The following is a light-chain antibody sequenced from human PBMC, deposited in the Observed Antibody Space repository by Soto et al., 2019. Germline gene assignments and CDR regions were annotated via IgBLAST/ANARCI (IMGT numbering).Light chain of an antibody. J-gene: IGKJ1*01. CDR1: QGVDISY. Sequence: EIVLTQSPGTLSLSPGERATVFCRASQGVDISYLAWFQQKPGQAPRLLIYGASRRATGVPDRFSGSGSGTDFTLTITRLEPEDFAVYYCHQYDSSSWTVGKGTKVES. CDR3: HQYDSSSWT. V-gene: IGKV3-20*01. CDR2: GAS.